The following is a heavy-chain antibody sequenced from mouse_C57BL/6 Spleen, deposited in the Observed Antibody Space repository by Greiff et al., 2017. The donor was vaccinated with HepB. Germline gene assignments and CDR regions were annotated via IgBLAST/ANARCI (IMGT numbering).Heavy chain of an antibody. J-gene: IGHJ1*03. CDR2: ISSGSSTI. CDR3: ARPGDYYGSSKGYFDV. CDR1: GFTFSDYG. V-gene: IGHV5-17*01. D-gene: IGHD1-1*01. Sequence: EVQGVESGGGLVKPGGSLKLSCAASGFTFSDYGMHWVRQAPEKGLEWVAYISSGSSTIYYADTVKGRFTISRDNAKNSLFLQMTSLRSEDTAMYYCARPGDYYGSSKGYFDVWGTGTTVTVSS.